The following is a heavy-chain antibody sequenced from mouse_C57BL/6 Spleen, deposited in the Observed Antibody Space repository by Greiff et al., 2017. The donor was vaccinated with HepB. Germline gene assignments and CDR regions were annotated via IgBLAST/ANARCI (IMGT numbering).Heavy chain of an antibody. D-gene: IGHD1-1*01. CDR1: GYTFTDYN. CDR3: ARSDYYGSSYDWYFDV. J-gene: IGHJ1*03. CDR2: INPNNGGT. V-gene: IGHV1-22*01. Sequence: EVKLQESGPELVKPGASVKMSCKASGYTFTDYNMHWVKQSHGKSLEWIGYINPNNGGTSYNQKFKGKATLTVNKSSSTAYMELRSLTSEDSAVYYCARSDYYGSSYDWYFDVWGTGTTVTVSS.